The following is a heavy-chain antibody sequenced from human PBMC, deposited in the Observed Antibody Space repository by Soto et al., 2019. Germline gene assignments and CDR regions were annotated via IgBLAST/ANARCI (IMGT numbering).Heavy chain of an antibody. V-gene: IGHV4-30-2*01. CDR1: GGSISSGGYS. J-gene: IGHJ4*02. CDR2: IYHSGST. Sequence: SETLSLTCAVSGGSISSGGYSWSWIRQPPGKGLEWIGYIYHSGSTYYNPSLKSRVTISVDRSKNQFSLKLSSVTAADTAVYYCASTAGGGYSYGFGFDYWGQGTLVTAPQ. D-gene: IGHD5-18*01. CDR3: ASTAGGGYSYGFGFDY.